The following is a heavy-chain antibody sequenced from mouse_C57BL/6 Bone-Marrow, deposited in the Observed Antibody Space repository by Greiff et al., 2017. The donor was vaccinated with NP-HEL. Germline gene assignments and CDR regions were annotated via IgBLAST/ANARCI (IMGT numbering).Heavy chain of an antibody. CDR3: ARCPLQDYGSYYFDY. J-gene: IGHJ2*01. D-gene: IGHD1-1*01. Sequence: VQLQQSGAELVKPGASVKMSCKASGYNFTSYWITWVKQRPGQGLEWIGDIYHGSGSTTYNEKFKSKANLTVDPSSRTAYMQLSSLTSEDSAVYYFARCPLQDYGSYYFDYWGQGTTLTVSS. V-gene: IGHV1-55*01. CDR2: IYHGSGST. CDR1: GYNFTSYW.